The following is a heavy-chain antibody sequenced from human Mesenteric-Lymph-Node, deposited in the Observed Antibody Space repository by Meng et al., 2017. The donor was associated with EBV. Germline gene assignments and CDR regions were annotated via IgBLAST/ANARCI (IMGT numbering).Heavy chain of an antibody. Sequence: VQPGQSGTRMKKPGASGQVSRKSSGYTFTSYYMHWVRQAPGQGLEWMGIINPSGGSTSYAQKFQGRVTMTRDTSTSTVYMGLSSLRSEDTAVYYCARVDSSSWYKYFQHWGQGTLVTVSS. CDR2: INPSGGST. CDR1: GYTFTSYY. CDR3: ARVDSSSWYKYFQH. J-gene: IGHJ1*01. V-gene: IGHV1-46*01. D-gene: IGHD6-13*01.